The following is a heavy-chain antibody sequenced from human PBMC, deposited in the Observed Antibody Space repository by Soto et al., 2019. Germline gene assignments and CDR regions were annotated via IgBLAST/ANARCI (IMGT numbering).Heavy chain of an antibody. Sequence: APVKVSCKASGYTFTSYGISWVRQAPGQGLEWMGWISAYNGNTNYAQKLQGRVTMTTDTSTSTAYMELRSLRSDDTAVYYCARDWYYYDSSGYPHDAFDIWGQGTMVTVSS. CDR3: ARDWYYYDSSGYPHDAFDI. D-gene: IGHD3-22*01. J-gene: IGHJ3*02. CDR2: ISAYNGNT. V-gene: IGHV1-18*01. CDR1: GYTFTSYG.